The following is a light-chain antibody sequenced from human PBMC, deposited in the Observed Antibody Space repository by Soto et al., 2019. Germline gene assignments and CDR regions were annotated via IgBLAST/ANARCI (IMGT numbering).Light chain of an antibody. J-gene: IGKJ5*01. CDR1: QDIANF. V-gene: IGKV1-33*01. Sequence: ILMTQSPSSLSAFVGDRVAITCRASQDIANFLAWYQQKPGRAPKLLIYDASNLEAGVPSRFRGSGSGTDFTFTISRLQPEDIATYYCQQYENLPTFGQGTRLEIK. CDR2: DAS. CDR3: QQYENLPT.